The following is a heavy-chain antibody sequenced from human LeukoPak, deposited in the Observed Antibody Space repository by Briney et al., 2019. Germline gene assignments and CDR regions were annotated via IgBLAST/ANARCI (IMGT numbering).Heavy chain of an antibody. V-gene: IGHV3-23*01. Sequence: PGGALRLSRAASVFTFNPYAMSWVRPAPGKGLEGVSGISGSGGGTYYADSVKGRFTLSRDNSQSTLYLQMNRLEGEDTAEYYIAKMGGGNTAAVDNWGPGTLGT. D-gene: IGHD2-15*01. CDR3: AKMGGGNTAAVDN. CDR2: ISGSGGGT. CDR1: VFTFNPYA. J-gene: IGHJ4*03.